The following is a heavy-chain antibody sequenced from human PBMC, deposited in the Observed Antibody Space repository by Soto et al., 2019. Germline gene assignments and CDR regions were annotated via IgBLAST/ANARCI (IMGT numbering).Heavy chain of an antibody. CDR1: GGTFSSYA. J-gene: IGHJ4*02. D-gene: IGHD4-4*01. CDR2: IIPIFGTA. Sequence: SVKVSCKASGGTFSSYAISWVRQAPGQGLEWMGGIIPIFGTANYAQKFQGRVTITADESTSTAYMELSSLRSEDTAVYYCAREYRNPSYFDYWGQGTLVTVSS. V-gene: IGHV1-69*13. CDR3: AREYRNPSYFDY.